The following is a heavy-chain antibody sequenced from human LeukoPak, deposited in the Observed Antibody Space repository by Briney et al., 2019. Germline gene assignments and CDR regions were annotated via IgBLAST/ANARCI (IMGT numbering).Heavy chain of an antibody. J-gene: IGHJ4*02. CDR3: AKDVAYYYDSSGYALPYYFDY. Sequence: PGGSLRLSCAASGFTFSSYTMHWIRQAPGKGLEWVSSISGSNSYIFYADSVKGRFTVSRDNAKDSLYLQMNSLRAEDTAVYRCAKDVAYYYDSSGYALPYYFDYWGQGTLVTVSS. CDR2: ISGSNSYI. V-gene: IGHV3-21*04. CDR1: GFTFSSYT. D-gene: IGHD3-22*01.